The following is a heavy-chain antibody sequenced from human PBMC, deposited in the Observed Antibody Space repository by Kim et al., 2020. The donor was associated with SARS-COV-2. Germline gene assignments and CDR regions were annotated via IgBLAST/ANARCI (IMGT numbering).Heavy chain of an antibody. CDR3: ASVPKMCGGDCFFDS. Sequence: SETLSLTCTVSGGTVNSASHYWSWVRRPPGKGLEWIGYIFYTGSTTYNPSLRSRIIISADMSKNEFSLKLTSVSAADTAVYYCASVPKMCGGDCFFDSWGQGTLVTVSA. CDR2: IFYTGST. J-gene: IGHJ4*02. V-gene: IGHV4-61*01. D-gene: IGHD2-21*02. CDR1: GGTVNSASHY.